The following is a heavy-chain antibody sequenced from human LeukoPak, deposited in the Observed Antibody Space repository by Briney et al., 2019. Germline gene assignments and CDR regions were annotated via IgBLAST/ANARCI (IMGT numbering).Heavy chain of an antibody. D-gene: IGHD5-18*01. V-gene: IGHV3-30*02. CDR2: IRYDGSNK. CDR1: GFTFSSYG. J-gene: IGHJ4*02. CDR3: ANERDTAMVTIDY. Sequence: PGGSLRLSCAASGFTFSSYGMHWVRQAPGKGLEWVAFIRYDGSNKYYADSVKGRFTISRDNSKNTLYLQMNSLRAEDTAVYYCANERDTAMVTIDYWGQGTLVTVSS.